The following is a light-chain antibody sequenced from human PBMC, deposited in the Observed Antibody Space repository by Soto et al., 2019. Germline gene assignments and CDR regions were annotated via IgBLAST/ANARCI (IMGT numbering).Light chain of an antibody. CDR2: AAS. J-gene: IGKJ2*01. V-gene: IGKV3-20*01. Sequence: PGESTTLSCRASRSFSSSYLAWYQQKPGQAPRLLIYAASSRATGIPDRFRGSGSATDFTLTISRLEPEDSAVYYCQQYGPSPPYTFGQGTKLEI. CDR3: QQYGPSPPYT. CDR1: RSFSSSY.